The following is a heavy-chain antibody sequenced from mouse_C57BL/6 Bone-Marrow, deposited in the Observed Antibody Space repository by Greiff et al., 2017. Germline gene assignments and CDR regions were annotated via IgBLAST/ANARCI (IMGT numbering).Heavy chain of an antibody. CDR2: IYPGDGDT. J-gene: IGHJ3*01. Sequence: QVQLQQPGAELVRPGSSVRISCKASGYAFGSFWMNGVEQRPGAGLEWLGQIYPGDGDTNYNGEFTGTATLAADKCSSPDYMQLRSLPSEDSAVYFCARGAYGGQASLVNVS. CDR1: GYAFGSFW. V-gene: IGHV1-80*01. CDR3: ARGAY.